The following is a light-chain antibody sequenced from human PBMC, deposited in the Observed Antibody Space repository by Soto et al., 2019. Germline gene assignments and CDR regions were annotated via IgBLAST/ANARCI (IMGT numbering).Light chain of an antibody. CDR1: QSINGNY. V-gene: IGKV3-20*01. J-gene: IGKJ1*01. CDR3: QQCGSLPGT. Sequence: EIVLTQSPGTLSLSPGDRATLSCRASQSINGNYLHWYQQKPGQAPRLLIFGTSSRATGIPDRFIGGGSGTDFALTICRLEPEDFAVYYCQQCGSLPGTFGQGTKVESK. CDR2: GTS.